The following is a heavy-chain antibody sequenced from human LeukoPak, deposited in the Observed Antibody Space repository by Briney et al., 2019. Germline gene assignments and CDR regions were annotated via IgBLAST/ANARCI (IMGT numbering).Heavy chain of an antibody. J-gene: IGHJ4*02. V-gene: IGHV3-7*01. D-gene: IGHD3-16*01. Sequence: GESLRLSCAASGFTFSDYWMSWVRQAPGKGLEWVANIQQDGSEKYYVDSVKGRFTISRDNAKKSLFLQVSSLRGEDTAVYYCARDRVLHYFDYWGQGTLVTVSS. CDR1: GFTFSDYW. CDR2: IQQDGSEK. CDR3: ARDRVLHYFDY.